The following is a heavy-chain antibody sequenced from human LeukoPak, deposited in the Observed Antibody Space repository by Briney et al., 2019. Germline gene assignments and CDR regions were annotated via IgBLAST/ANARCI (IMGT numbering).Heavy chain of an antibody. J-gene: IGHJ4*02. V-gene: IGHV3-20*04. CDR3: ARSKDSSSSHYFDY. Sequence: PGGSLRLSCAASGFTFDDYGMSWVRQAPGKGLEWVSGINWNGGSTGYADSVKGLFTISRDDAKNSLYLQMNSLRAEDTALYYCARSKDSSSSHYFDYWGQGTLVTVSS. D-gene: IGHD6-6*01. CDR2: INWNGGST. CDR1: GFTFDDYG.